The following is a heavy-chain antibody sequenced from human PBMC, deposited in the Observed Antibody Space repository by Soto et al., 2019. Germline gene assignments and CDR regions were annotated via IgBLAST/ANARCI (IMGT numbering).Heavy chain of an antibody. CDR1: GFTFSSYW. D-gene: IGHD2-15*01. CDR3: VRTSLVVATATREDY. Sequence: EVQLVESGGGLVQPGESLRLSCAASGFTFSSYWMHWVRQAPGKGLVWVSRIKSDGSSTSYAGSVKGRFTISSDNRRTTPYLQMNSLTAEETAVYYCVRTSLVVATATREDYWGQGTLVTVSS. CDR2: IKSDGSST. V-gene: IGHV3-74*01. J-gene: IGHJ4*02.